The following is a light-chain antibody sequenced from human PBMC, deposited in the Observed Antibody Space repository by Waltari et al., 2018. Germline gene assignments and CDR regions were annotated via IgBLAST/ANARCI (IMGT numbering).Light chain of an antibody. J-gene: IGKJ1*01. V-gene: IGKV1-5*03. CDR3: QQYNSYPWT. CDR2: EAS. Sequence: DIQMTQAPSTLSPSVGDRVTLTCRASQSIATWLAWYQQKPGKAPNLLIYEASSLGSGVPSMFSGSGSGTEFTLTISSLQPDDFATYYCQQYNSYPWTFGQGTKVEIK. CDR1: QSIATW.